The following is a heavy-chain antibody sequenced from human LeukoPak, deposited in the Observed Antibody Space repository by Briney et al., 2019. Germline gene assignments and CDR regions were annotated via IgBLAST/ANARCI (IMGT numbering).Heavy chain of an antibody. CDR1: GFTFSDYY. D-gene: IGHD3-3*01. Sequence: GRSLRLSCAASGFTFSDYYMSWIRQAPGKGLEWVSYISSSGSTIYYADSVKGRFTISRDNAKNSLYLQMNSLRAEDTAVYYCAGGQGVVYDFWSGYLFWGQGTLVTVSS. CDR2: ISSSGSTI. V-gene: IGHV3-11*04. CDR3: AGGQGVVYDFWSGYLF. J-gene: IGHJ4*02.